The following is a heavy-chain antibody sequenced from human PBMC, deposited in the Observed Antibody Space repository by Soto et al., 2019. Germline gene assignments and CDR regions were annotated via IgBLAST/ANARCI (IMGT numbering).Heavy chain of an antibody. CDR1: GFTFSSYS. D-gene: IGHD2-8*01. J-gene: IGHJ5*02. CDR3: AKEINGVSENWFDP. CDR2: ISGSGGSR. V-gene: IGHV3-23*01. Sequence: GGSLRLSCAASGFTFSSYSMNWVRQAPGKGLEWVSSISGSGGSRYYADSVKGRFTISRDNSKNTLYLQMNSLRAEDTAVYYCAKEINGVSENWFDPWGQGTLVTVSS.